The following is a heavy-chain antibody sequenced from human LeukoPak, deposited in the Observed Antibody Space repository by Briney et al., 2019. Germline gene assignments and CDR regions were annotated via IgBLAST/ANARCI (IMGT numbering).Heavy chain of an antibody. D-gene: IGHD2-15*01. CDR1: GDSFSSHY. CDR3: ARHVVVVALFDY. V-gene: IGHV4-59*08. CDR2: ISYRGST. Sequence: PSETLSLTCTVSGDSFSSHYWTWIRQPPGKGLEWIGYISYRGSTNYNASLKSRVTISIDTSKNQFSLKLSSVTAADTAVYYCARHVVVVALFDYWGQGTLVTVSS. J-gene: IGHJ4*02.